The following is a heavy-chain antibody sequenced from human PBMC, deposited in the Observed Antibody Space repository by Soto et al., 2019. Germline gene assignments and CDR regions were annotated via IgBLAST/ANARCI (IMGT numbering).Heavy chain of an antibody. CDR1: GDPITSGGFY. Sequence: QVQLQESGPGLVKPSETLSLTCTLSGDPITSGGFYWTWIRQHPSKGLGWIGYINYSGVTYYNPSLKSRATISVDSSKNQFSLNLRSVGAADAAMYYCASDMRGRRWGRFDRWGQGTLVTVSS. J-gene: IGHJ5*02. CDR3: ASDMRGRRWGRFDR. D-gene: IGHD2-2*01. CDR2: INYSGVT. V-gene: IGHV4-31*03.